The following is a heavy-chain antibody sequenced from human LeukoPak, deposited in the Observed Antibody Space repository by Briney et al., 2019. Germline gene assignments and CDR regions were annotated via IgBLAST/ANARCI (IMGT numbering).Heavy chain of an antibody. V-gene: IGHV3-23*01. CDR2: ITGSGGST. J-gene: IGHJ6*02. CDR3: AKDGGGSLEWLPPMDV. Sequence: GGSLRLSCAASGSTFNSHAMGWVRQAPGKGLEWVSSITGSGGSTYYGDSVKGRFTISRDNSKNTLYLQMNSLRAEDTAVYYCAKDGGGSLEWLPPMDVWGQGTTVTVSS. D-gene: IGHD3-3*01. CDR1: GSTFNSHA.